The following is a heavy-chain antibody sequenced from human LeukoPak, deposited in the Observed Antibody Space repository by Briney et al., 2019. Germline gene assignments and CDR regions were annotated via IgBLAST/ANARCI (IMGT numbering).Heavy chain of an antibody. J-gene: IGHJ4*02. CDR2: IYSGGST. Sequence: PGGSLRLSCAASGFTVSSNYMSWVRQAPGKGLEWVSVIYSGGSTYYADSVKGRFTISRDNSKNTLYLQMNSLRAEDTAVYYCAKGTSYSSGWGLDYWGQGTLVTVSS. CDR1: GFTVSSNY. D-gene: IGHD6-19*01. V-gene: IGHV3-66*01. CDR3: AKGTSYSSGWGLDY.